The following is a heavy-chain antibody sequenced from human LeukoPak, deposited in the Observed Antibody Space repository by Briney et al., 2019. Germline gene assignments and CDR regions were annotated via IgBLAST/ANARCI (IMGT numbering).Heavy chain of an antibody. Sequence: GGSLRLSCAASGFTFSSYSVNWVRQAPGKGLEWVSSISSSSSYIYYADSVKGRFTISRDNAKNSLYLQMNSLRAEDTAVYYCASNYDYVWGSYRQGDYWGQGTLVTVSS. CDR1: GFTFSSYS. CDR3: ASNYDYVWGSYRQGDY. J-gene: IGHJ4*02. D-gene: IGHD3-16*02. CDR2: ISSSSSYI. V-gene: IGHV3-21*01.